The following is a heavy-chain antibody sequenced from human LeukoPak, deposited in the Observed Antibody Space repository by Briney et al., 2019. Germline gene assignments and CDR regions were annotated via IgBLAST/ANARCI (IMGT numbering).Heavy chain of an antibody. D-gene: IGHD5-12*01. CDR1: GFTFSSYD. CDR3: AKEGSAYDTFDY. V-gene: IGHV3-30*18. J-gene: IGHJ4*02. CDR2: ISYDGSNE. Sequence: GRSLRLSCAASGFTFSSYDMHWVRQAPGKGLEWVAVISYDGSNEYYADSVKGRFTISRDNSKNTLYLQMNSLRTEDTAVYYCAKEGSAYDTFDYWGQGTLVTVSS.